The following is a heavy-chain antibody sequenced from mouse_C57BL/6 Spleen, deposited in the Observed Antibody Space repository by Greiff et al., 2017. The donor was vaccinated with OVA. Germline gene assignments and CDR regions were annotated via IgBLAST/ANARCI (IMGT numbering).Heavy chain of an antibody. V-gene: IGHV1-54*01. J-gene: IGHJ2*01. CDR3: ARGQLRAVPDY. CDR2: INPGSGGT. Sequence: QVQLKESGAELVRPGTSVKVSCKASGYAFTNYLIEWVKQRPGQGLEWIGVINPGSGGTNYTAKFKGKATLTADKSSSTAYMQLSSLTSEGSAVYFGARGQLRAVPDYWGQGTTLTVSS. CDR1: GYAFTNYL. D-gene: IGHD3-2*02.